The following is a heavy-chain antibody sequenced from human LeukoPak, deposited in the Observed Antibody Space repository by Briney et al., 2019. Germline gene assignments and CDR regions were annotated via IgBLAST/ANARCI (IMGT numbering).Heavy chain of an antibody. Sequence: SQTLSLTCTVSGGSISSGSYYWSWIRQPAGKGLEWIGRIYTSGSTNYNPSLKSRVTISVDTSKNQFSLKLSSVTAADTAVYYCARVPIDSGSYYYYYYYTDVWGKGTTVTVSS. J-gene: IGHJ6*03. V-gene: IGHV4-61*02. CDR1: GGSISSGSYY. CDR3: ARVPIDSGSYYYYYYYTDV. CDR2: IYTSGST. D-gene: IGHD3-10*01.